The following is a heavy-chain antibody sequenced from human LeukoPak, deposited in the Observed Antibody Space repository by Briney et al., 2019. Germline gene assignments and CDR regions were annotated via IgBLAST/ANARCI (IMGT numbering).Heavy chain of an antibody. CDR1: VCTINDYA. CDR3: ATPPPGYSFSNHYYYMDA. Sequence: GASVGVSCKPSVCTINDYAVYWVRQAPGQGLEWMARIIPLFGTVNYAQKFQDRLTVSADKSTNTAHMELSSLRFEDTAIYYCATPPPGYSFSNHYYYMDAWGRGTTVTVSS. V-gene: IGHV1-69*06. J-gene: IGHJ6*03. CDR2: IIPLFGTV. D-gene: IGHD1-1*01.